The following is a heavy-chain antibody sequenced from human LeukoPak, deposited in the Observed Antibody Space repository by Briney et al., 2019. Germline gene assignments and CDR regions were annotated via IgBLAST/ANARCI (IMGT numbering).Heavy chain of an antibody. CDR1: GLTFSSNW. D-gene: IGHD3-3*01. V-gene: IGHV3-7*05. Sequence: GGSLRLSCAASGLTFSSNWMSWVRQAPGKGLEWVANIKPDGSEKNYVDSVKGRFTISRDNAKNSLSLQMNSLRAEDTAVYYCASTFGVGAYWGQGNLVTVSS. CDR3: ASTFGVGAY. J-gene: IGHJ4*02. CDR2: IKPDGSEK.